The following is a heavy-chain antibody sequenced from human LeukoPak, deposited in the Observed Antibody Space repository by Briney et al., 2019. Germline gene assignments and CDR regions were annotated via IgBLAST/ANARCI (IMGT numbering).Heavy chain of an antibody. D-gene: IGHD4-17*01. J-gene: IGHJ3*02. CDR2: IRYDGSNK. CDR3: ATSMTTVPRGDAFDI. CDR1: AFTFTSYG. Sequence: GGSLRLSCAASAFTFTSYGLHWVRQAPGKGLEWVSFIRYDGSNKYYADSVKGRFIISRDNSKNTLYLQMNSLRAEDTAVYYCATSMTTVPRGDAFDIWGQGTMVTVSS. V-gene: IGHV3-30*02.